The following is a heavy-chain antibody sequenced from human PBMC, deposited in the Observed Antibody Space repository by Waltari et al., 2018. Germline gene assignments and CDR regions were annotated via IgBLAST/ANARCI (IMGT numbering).Heavy chain of an antibody. Sequence: EVQLVESGGGLVQPGGSLRLSCAASGFTFSSSAMSWVRQAPGKGLEWVSAISGSGGITYYADAGKGRFTISRDNSKNTLYLQMNSLRAEDTAVYYCAKDRARMTTVTTNAGFSYYFDYWGQGTLVTVSS. V-gene: IGHV3-23*04. CDR2: ISGSGGIT. CDR1: GFTFSSSA. CDR3: AKDRARMTTVTTNAGFSYYFDY. D-gene: IGHD4-17*01. J-gene: IGHJ4*02.